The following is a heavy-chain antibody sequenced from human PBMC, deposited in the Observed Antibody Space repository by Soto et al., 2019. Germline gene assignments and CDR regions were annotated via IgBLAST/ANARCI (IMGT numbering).Heavy chain of an antibody. CDR1: GYSFTSYW. V-gene: IGHV5-10-1*01. D-gene: IGHD5-18*01. Sequence: GESLKISCKGSGYSFTSYWISWVRQMPGKGLEWMGRIDPSDSYTNYSPSFQGHVTISADKSISTAYLQWSSLKASDTAMYYCARHLRAMSFSGVTDVWGKGTLVTLSS. CDR3: ARHLRAMSFSGVTDV. J-gene: IGHJ6*04. CDR2: IDPSDSYT.